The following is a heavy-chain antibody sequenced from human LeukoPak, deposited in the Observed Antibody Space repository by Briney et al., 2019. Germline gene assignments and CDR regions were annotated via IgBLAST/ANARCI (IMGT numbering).Heavy chain of an antibody. CDR3: SRGLDSRKLGY. V-gene: IGHV4-31*03. Sequence: PSETLSLTCTVSGASFISDDQYWNWIRQSPGRGLEWIGSIHPSGMLYNNPSLESRVTMSRDTSKDQFSLNLNSVTAAGTAVYFCSRGLDSRKLGYWGQGILVTVSS. D-gene: IGHD3-22*01. CDR2: IHPSGML. CDR1: GASFISDDQY. J-gene: IGHJ4*02.